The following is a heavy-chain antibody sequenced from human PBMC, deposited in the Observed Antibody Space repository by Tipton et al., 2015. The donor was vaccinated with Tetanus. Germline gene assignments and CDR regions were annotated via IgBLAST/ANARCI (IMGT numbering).Heavy chain of an antibody. CDR1: GFTFSSYA. Sequence: SLRLSCAASGFTFSSYAMHWVRQAPGKGLEWVAVISYDGSNKYYADSVKGRFTISRDNSKNTLYLQMNSLRAEDTAVYYCARESSGSYYGYWDQGTLVTVSS. CDR3: ARESSGSYYGY. CDR2: ISYDGSNK. D-gene: IGHD1-26*01. V-gene: IGHV3-30-3*01. J-gene: IGHJ4*02.